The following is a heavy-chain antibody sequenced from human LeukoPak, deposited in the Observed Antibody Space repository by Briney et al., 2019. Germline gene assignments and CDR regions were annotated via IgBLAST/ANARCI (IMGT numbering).Heavy chain of an antibody. D-gene: IGHD6-6*01. Sequence: GGSLRLSCAASGFAFSSSAMSWVRQAPGKGLEWVSAIIGSGFGTYYADSVKGRFTISRDNSKNTLYLQMNSLRADDTAVYYCAKGGRLVDYWGQGTLVTVSS. CDR3: AKGGRLVDY. CDR2: IIGSGFGT. J-gene: IGHJ4*02. CDR1: GFAFSSSA. V-gene: IGHV3-23*01.